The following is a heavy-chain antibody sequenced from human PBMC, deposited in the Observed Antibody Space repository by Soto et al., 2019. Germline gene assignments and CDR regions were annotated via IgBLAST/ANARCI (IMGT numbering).Heavy chain of an antibody. J-gene: IGHJ4*02. CDR3: ARAKLCNTLSCPHSFDT. V-gene: IGHV4-4*02. D-gene: IGHD2-2*01. CDR2: VYHSGST. Sequence: QVQLRESGPGLVHASGTLSLTCGVSGGSISTNNWWSWVRQPPGQGLGWIAEVYHSGSTNYNPSLKSRLTISIDKSKNQFSLRLTSVTAADSAVYYCARAKLCNTLSCPHSFDTWGQGTLSPSPQ. CDR1: GGSISTNNW.